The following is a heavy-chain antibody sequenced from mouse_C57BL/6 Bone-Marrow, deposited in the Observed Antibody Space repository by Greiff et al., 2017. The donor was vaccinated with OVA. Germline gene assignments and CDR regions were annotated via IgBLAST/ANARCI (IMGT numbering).Heavy chain of an antibody. V-gene: IGHV5-17*01. CDR2: ISSGSITI. Sequence: VKLEESGGGLVKPGGSLKLSCAASGFTFSDYGMHWVRQAPEKGLEWVAYISSGSITIYYADTVKGRFTISRDNAKNTLFLQMTSLRSEDTAMYYCARKTVSWFAYWGQGTLVTVSA. CDR1: GFTFSDYG. J-gene: IGHJ3*01. CDR3: ARKTVSWFAY.